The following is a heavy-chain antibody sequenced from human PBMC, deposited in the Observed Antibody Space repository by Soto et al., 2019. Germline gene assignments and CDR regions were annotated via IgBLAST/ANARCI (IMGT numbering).Heavy chain of an antibody. CDR2: ISAYNGNT. D-gene: IGHD2-15*01. V-gene: IGHV1-18*04. J-gene: IGHJ4*02. CDR1: GYTFTSYG. Sequence: QVQLVQSGAEVKKPGASVKVSCKASGYTFTSYGISWVRQAPGQGLEWMGWISAYNGNTNYAQKLQGRVTMTTDTVTCTAYMELRSLRSDDTAVYYCRVVVEMAKSGFVDYWGQGTLVTVSS. CDR3: RVVVEMAKSGFVDY.